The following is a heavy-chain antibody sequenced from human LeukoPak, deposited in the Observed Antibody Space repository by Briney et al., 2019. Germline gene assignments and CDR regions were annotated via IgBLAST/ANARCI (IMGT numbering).Heavy chain of an antibody. CDR2: IYPHDSDT. CDR3: AGFSGYDNYYYYGMDV. D-gene: IGHD5-12*01. V-gene: IGHV5-51*01. CDR1: GYSFTTYW. J-gene: IGHJ6*02. Sequence: PGESLKISCKGSGYSFTTYWIGWVRQMPGKGLEWMGIIYPHDSDTRYSPSFQGQVTFSADKSISTAYLQWSSLKASDTAMYYCAGFSGYDNYYYYGMDVWGQGTTVTVSS.